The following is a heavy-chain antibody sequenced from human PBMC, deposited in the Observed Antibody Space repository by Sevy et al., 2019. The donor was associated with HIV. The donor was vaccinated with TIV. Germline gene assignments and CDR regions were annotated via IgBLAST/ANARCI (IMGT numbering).Heavy chain of an antibody. CDR3: GRGPPDGGYGYFDY. CDR1: GFTFSSYN. CDR2: ISGSSNYI. J-gene: IGHJ4*01. D-gene: IGHD2-2*02. Sequence: GESLKISCAASGFTFSSYNMNWVRQAPGKGLEWVSSISGSSNYIYYAESVKGRFIISRDNAKNTLYLQMNSLRAEDTAVVYLGRGPPDGGYGYFDYLGQGTPVTGSS. V-gene: IGHV3-21*06.